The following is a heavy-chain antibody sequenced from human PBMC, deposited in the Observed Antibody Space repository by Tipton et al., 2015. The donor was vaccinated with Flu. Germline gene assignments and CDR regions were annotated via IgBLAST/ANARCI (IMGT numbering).Heavy chain of an antibody. D-gene: IGHD3-10*02. CDR2: VYYSGNT. V-gene: IGHV4-39*01. CDR3: ARLSFYDVDLKNFYFDY. Sequence: TLSLTCTVSGGSVSSTTYYWAWIRQPPGKGLEWIGSVYYSGNTYYNPSLKSRVAMSVDTSKNQLSLKLSSVTAADTAMFFCARLSFYDVDLKNFYFDYWGQGTLVTVSS. J-gene: IGHJ4*02. CDR1: GGSVSSTTYY.